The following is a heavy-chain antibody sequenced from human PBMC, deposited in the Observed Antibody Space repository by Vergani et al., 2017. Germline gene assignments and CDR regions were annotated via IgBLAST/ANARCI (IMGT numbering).Heavy chain of an antibody. V-gene: IGHV4-34*02. CDR3: VVRSRVNLGGGEIVTKRTLDY. CDR1: GESFSSFY. Sequence: QVQLQQWGAGVVKPSGTLSLTCAVFGESFSSFYWSWIRQPPGKGLEWVGEINNDGHTNYNPSLESRVTVSRDTAKNQFSLTLMSVTAADTGMYYCVVRSRVNLGGGEIVTKRTLDYWSQGSLVTVSS. CDR2: INNDGHT. J-gene: IGHJ4*02. D-gene: IGHD3-10*01.